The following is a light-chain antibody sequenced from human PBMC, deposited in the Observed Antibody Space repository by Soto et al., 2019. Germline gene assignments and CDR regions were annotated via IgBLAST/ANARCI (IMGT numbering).Light chain of an antibody. Sequence: IQLTQSPSSLSASVGDRVTITCRASQGISSYLAWYQQKPGKAPKLLIYAASTLQSGVPSRFSGSGSGTDFTLTISSLQPEDFATYYCQQLNSYPRYTFGQGTQLEIK. CDR3: QQLNSYPRYT. CDR1: QGISSY. J-gene: IGKJ2*01. CDR2: AAS. V-gene: IGKV1-9*01.